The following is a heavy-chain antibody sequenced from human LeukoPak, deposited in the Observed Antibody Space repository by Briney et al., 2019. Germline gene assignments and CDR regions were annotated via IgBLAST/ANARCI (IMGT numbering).Heavy chain of an antibody. Sequence: GESLKISCKGSGYSFTSYWIGRVRQMPGKGLEWMGIIYPGDSDTRYSPSFQGQVTISADKTISTAYLQWSSLKASDTAMYYCSRPFCSGGSCYSGYMDVWGKGTTVTVSS. J-gene: IGHJ6*03. CDR2: IYPGDSDT. CDR1: GYSFTSYW. V-gene: IGHV5-51*01. CDR3: SRPFCSGGSCYSGYMDV. D-gene: IGHD2-15*01.